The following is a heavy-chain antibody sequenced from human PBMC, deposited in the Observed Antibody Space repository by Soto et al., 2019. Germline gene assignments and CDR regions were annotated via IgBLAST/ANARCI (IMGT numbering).Heavy chain of an antibody. V-gene: IGHV2-5*02. CDR1: AFSLSTGGVG. CDR3: IQSRCGGDCLQSYASYYYYGMDV. CDR2: IYWDDDK. D-gene: IGHD2-21*02. J-gene: IGHJ6*02. Sequence: SGPTLVNPTQTLTLTCTFSAFSLSTGGVGVGWIRQPPGKALEWLALIYWDDDKRYSPSLRSRLTITKDTSKNQVVLTMTNMDPVDTATYYCIQSRCGGDCLQSYASYYYYGMDVWGQGTTVTISS.